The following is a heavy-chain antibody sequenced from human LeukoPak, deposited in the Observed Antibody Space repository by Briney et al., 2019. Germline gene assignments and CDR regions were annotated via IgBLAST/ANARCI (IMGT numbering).Heavy chain of an antibody. V-gene: IGHV1-18*01. CDR1: GYTFTSYG. J-gene: IGHJ6*03. CDR2: ISAYNGNT. CDR3: ARDKETGYYYYYYMDV. Sequence: ASVKVSCKASGYTFTSYGISWVRQAPGQGLEWMGWISAYNGNTNYAQKLQGRVTMTTGTSTSTAYMELRSLRSDDTAVYYCARDKETGYYYYYYMDVWGKGTTVTVSS.